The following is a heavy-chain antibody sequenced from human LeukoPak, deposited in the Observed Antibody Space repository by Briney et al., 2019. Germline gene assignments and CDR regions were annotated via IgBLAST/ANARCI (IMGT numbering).Heavy chain of an antibody. Sequence: GGSLRLSCSVSGFTFSSHAMHWVRQAPGKGLECVAYISYDGSFQYHADSVKGRFTISRDNSKDILYLQMSSLRVDDSATYYCVGEVGSRQMDSWGQGTLVTVSS. J-gene: IGHJ5*02. D-gene: IGHD1-26*01. V-gene: IGHV3-30-3*01. CDR1: GFTFSSHA. CDR2: ISYDGSFQ. CDR3: VGEVGSRQMDS.